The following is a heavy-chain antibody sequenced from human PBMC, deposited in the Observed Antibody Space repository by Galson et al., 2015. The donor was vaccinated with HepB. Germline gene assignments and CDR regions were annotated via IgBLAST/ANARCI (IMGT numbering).Heavy chain of an antibody. CDR2: ISSSSSYT. V-gene: IGHV3-11*06. D-gene: IGHD2-2*02. CDR3: ARDRLGYCSSTSCYTSYYYYYMDV. Sequence: SLRLSCAASGFTFSDYYMSWIRQAPGKGLEWVSYISSSSSYTNYADSVKDRFTISRDNAKNSLYLQMNSLRAEDTAVYYCARDRLGYCSSTSCYTSYYYYYMDVWGKGTTVTVSS. CDR1: GFTFSDYY. J-gene: IGHJ6*03.